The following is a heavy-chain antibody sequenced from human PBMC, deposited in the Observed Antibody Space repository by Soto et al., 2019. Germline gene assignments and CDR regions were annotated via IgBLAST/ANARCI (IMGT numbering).Heavy chain of an antibody. CDR1: GDSISSRSYY. J-gene: IGHJ4*02. D-gene: IGHD2-21*02. Sequence: PSETLSLTCTVTGDSISSRSYYWGWIRQPPGKGLEWIGSIYYSGSTYNNPSLRSRVSMSIDTSKDQFSLKLKSVTAADTALYFCARQRTSVVTQASFDVWGPGSLVTVS. V-gene: IGHV4-39*01. CDR2: IYYSGST. CDR3: ARQRTSVVTQASFDV.